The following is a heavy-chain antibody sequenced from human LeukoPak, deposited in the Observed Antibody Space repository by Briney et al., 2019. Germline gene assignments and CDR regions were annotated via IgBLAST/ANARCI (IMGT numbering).Heavy chain of an antibody. CDR1: GFTFSSYA. J-gene: IGHJ4*02. Sequence: GGSLRLSCAASGFTFSSYAMSWVRQAPGKGLEWVSAISGSGGSTYYADSVKGRFTISRDNSKNTLYLQMNSLRAEDTAVYYCAKEFKERLVLHSPVDYWGQGTLVTVSS. CDR3: AKEFKERLVLHSPVDY. CDR2: ISGSGGST. D-gene: IGHD6-13*01. V-gene: IGHV3-23*01.